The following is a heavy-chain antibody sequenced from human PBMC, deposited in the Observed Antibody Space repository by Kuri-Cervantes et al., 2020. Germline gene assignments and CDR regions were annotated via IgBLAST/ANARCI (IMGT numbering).Heavy chain of an antibody. Sequence: GGSLRLSCAASGFTFSSYAMNWVRQAPGKGLEWVSAIGDSGGSTYYADSVKGRYTISRDNSKNTLSLQMNSLRAEDTAVYYCTRDPLYYYDSSGYYYYWGQGTLVTVSS. J-gene: IGHJ4*02. CDR1: GFTFSSYA. D-gene: IGHD3-22*01. CDR3: TRDPLYYYDSSGYYYY. CDR2: IGDSGGST. V-gene: IGHV3-23*01.